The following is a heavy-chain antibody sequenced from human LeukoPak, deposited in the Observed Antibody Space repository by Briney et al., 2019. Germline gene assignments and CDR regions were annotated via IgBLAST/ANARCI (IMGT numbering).Heavy chain of an antibody. D-gene: IGHD1-26*01. V-gene: IGHV3-20*04. Sequence: PSGGSLRLSCVASGLTFDDYGMSWVRQAPGKGLEWVSGINWNGGTTTYADSVKGRFTISRDNAKNSLYLQMNSLRVEDTAFHYRARNSGANVYTYSLQYWGRGTLVTVSS. CDR1: GLTFDDYG. CDR3: ARNSGANVYTYSLQY. CDR2: INWNGGTT. J-gene: IGHJ4*02.